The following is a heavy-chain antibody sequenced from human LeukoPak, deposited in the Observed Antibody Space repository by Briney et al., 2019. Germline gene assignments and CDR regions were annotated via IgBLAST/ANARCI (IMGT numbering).Heavy chain of an antibody. D-gene: IGHD2-15*01. CDR2: ISSSGSTI. V-gene: IGHV3-48*03. J-gene: IGHJ4*02. CDR1: GFTFSSYE. CDR3: ARDSTVVAAFDY. Sequence: PGGSLRLSCAASGFTFSSYEMNWVRPAPGKGLEWVSYISSSGSTIYYADSVKGRFTISRDNAKNSLYLQMNSLRAEDTAVYYCARDSTVVAAFDYWGQGTLVTVSS.